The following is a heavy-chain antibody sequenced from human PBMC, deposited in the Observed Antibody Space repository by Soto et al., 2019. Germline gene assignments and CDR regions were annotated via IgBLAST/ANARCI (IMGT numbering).Heavy chain of an antibody. Sequence: SVKVSCKASGGTFSSYAISWVRQAPGQGLEWMGGIIPIFGTANYAQKFQGRVTITADESTSTAYMELSSLRSEDTAVYYCARILAAGTADFDYWGQGTLVTVSS. CDR1: GGTFSSYA. V-gene: IGHV1-69*13. CDR2: IIPIFGTA. CDR3: ARILAAGTADFDY. D-gene: IGHD6-13*01. J-gene: IGHJ4*02.